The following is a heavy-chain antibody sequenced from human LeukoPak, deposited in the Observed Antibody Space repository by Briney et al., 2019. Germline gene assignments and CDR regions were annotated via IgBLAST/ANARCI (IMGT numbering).Heavy chain of an antibody. J-gene: IGHJ4*02. CDR3: ARQRKRPYSSGWSFDY. CDR2: INHSGST. V-gene: IGHV4-34*01. Sequence: SETLSLTCAVYGGSFSGYYWSWIRQPPGKGLEWIGEINHSGSTNYNPSLKSRVTISVDTSKNQFSLKLSSVTAADTAVYYCARQRKRPYSSGWSFDYWGQGTLGTVSS. D-gene: IGHD6-19*01. CDR1: GGSFSGYY.